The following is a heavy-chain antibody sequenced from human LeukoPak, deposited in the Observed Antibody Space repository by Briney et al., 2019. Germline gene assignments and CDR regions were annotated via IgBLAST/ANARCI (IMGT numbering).Heavy chain of an antibody. CDR2: IIPIFGTA. V-gene: IGHV1-69*13. CDR1: GGTFISYA. Sequence: ASVKVSCKASGGTFISYAISWVRQAPGQGLEWMGGIIPIFGTANYAQKVQGRVTITADESTSTAYMELSSLRSEDTAVYYCARASDYDFWSGYFDYWGQGTLVTVSS. CDR3: ARASDYDFWSGYFDY. D-gene: IGHD3-3*01. J-gene: IGHJ4*02.